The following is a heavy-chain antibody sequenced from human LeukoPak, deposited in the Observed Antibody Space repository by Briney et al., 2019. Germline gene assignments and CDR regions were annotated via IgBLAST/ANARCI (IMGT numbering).Heavy chain of an antibody. J-gene: IGHJ4*02. CDR1: GFMFSRHW. CDR2: IKQDGSER. D-gene: IGHD2/OR15-2a*01. CDR3: ARDGGHSTDFDY. Sequence: GGSLRLSCAASGFMFSRHWMSWVRQAPGKGPEWVANIKQDGSERYYVGSVKGRFTISRDNAKNLLYLQMNSLRAEDTAVYYCARDGGHSTDFDYWGQGTLVTVSS. V-gene: IGHV3-7*01.